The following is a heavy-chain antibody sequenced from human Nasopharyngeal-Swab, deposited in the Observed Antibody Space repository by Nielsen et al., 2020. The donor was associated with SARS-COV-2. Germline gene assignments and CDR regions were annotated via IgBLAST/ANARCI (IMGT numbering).Heavy chain of an antibody. CDR1: GFTFSSYT. CDR2: ISYDGSNK. D-gene: IGHD3-9*01. CDR3: ARDVRGATYYDILTGYYNPYYYYGMDV. Sequence: GGSLRLSCAASGFTFSSYTMHWVRQAPGKGLEWVAVISYDGSNKYYADSVKGRFTISRDNSKNTLYLQMNSLRAEDTAVYYCARDVRGATYYDILTGYYNPYYYYGMDVWGQGTTVTVS. V-gene: IGHV3-30-3*01. J-gene: IGHJ6*02.